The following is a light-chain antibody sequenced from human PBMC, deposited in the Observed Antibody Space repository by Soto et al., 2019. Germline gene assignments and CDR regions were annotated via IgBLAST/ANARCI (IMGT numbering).Light chain of an antibody. CDR3: QQLNSYPPF. CDR2: AAS. J-gene: IGKJ3*01. CDR1: QGISSY. V-gene: IGKV1-9*01. Sequence: DIQLTQSPSFLSASVGDRVTITCRASQGISSYLAWYQQKTGKAPKLLIYAASTLQSGVPSRFSGSGSGTEFTLTISSLQPEDFATYYCQQLNSYPPFFGPGTKVDIK.